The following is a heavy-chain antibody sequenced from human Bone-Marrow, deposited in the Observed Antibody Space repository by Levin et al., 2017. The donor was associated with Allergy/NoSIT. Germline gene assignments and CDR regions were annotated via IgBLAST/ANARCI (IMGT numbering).Heavy chain of an antibody. CDR3: ARGRYDSSGYYDNWFDP. CDR2: MNPNSGNT. D-gene: IGHD3-22*01. J-gene: IGHJ5*02. V-gene: IGHV1-8*01. CDR1: GYTFTSYD. Sequence: GASVKVSCKASGYTFTSYDINWVRQATGQGLEWMGWMNPNSGNTGYAQKFQGRVTMTRNTSISTAYMELSSLRSEDTAVYYCARGRYDSSGYYDNWFDPWGQGTLVTVSS.